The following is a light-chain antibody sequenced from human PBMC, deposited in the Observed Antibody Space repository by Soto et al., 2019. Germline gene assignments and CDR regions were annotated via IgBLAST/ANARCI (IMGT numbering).Light chain of an antibody. V-gene: IGKV1-39*01. CDR3: QQSYSTPSVT. J-gene: IGKJ1*01. Sequence: DIQMTQSPYSLSASVGDRVTITCRASQSISSYLNWYQQKPGKAPKILIYAASSLQIGVPSRFSGSGSGTDFTLTISSLQPEDVATYYCQQSYSTPSVTFGQGTKVEIK. CDR2: AAS. CDR1: QSISSY.